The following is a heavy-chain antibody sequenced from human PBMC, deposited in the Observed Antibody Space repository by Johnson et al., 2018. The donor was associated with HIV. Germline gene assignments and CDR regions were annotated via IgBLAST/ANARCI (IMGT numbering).Heavy chain of an antibody. D-gene: IGHD3-3*01. CDR3: ARDPLFGVVLGGAMLQISTFDL. CDR1: AFTVSTNY. CDR2: LSSIGSPI. V-gene: IGHV3-11*04. Sequence: QLQLVDSGGGSPHPGRSPRLSFPASAFTVSTNYMRWIRQAPGKGLEWFSYLSSIGSPISYADSVKGRFTLARDNGKNSLHLQLNSLRADDTAVYYCARDPLFGVVLGGAMLQISTFDLWGQGTMVTVSS. J-gene: IGHJ3*01.